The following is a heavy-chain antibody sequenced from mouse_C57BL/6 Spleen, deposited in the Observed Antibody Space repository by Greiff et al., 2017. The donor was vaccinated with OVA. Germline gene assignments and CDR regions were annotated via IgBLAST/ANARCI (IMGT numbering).Heavy chain of an antibody. CDR1: GSTFTSYG. CDR2: IYPRSGNT. CDR3: AREESGGYGRSSYFDV. J-gene: IGHJ1*03. Sequence: VQLVESGAELARPGASVKLSCKASGSTFTSYGISWVKQRTGQGLEWIGEIYPRSGNTYYNEKFKGKATLTADKSSSTAYMELRSLTSEDSAVYFCAREESGGYGRSSYFDVWGTGTTVTVSS. V-gene: IGHV1-81*01. D-gene: IGHD1-1*01.